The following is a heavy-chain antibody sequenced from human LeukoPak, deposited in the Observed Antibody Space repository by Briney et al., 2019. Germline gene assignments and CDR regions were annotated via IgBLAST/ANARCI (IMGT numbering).Heavy chain of an antibody. D-gene: IGHD3-9*01. V-gene: IGHV1-18*01. CDR3: ARVHDILTGYLHYFDY. CDR1: GYTFTSYG. J-gene: IGHJ4*02. CDR2: ISAYNGNT. Sequence: GASVTVSCKASGYTFTSYGINWVRQAPGQGLEWMGWISAYNGNTNYAQKLQGRVTMTTDTSTSTAYMELRSLRSDDTAVYYCARVHDILTGYLHYFDYWGQGTLVTVSS.